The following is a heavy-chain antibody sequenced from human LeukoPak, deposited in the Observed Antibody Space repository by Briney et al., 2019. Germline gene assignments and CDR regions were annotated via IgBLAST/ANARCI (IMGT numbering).Heavy chain of an antibody. D-gene: IGHD5-18*01. J-gene: IGHJ4*02. V-gene: IGHV4-38-2*01. CDR3: ARNSSVDTAMARGYFDY. CDR1: GYSISSGYY. Sequence: SATLSLTCAVSGYSISSGYYWGWIRQPPGKGLEWIGSIYHSGSTYYNPSLKSRVTISVDTSKNQFSLKLSSVTAADTAVYYCARNSSVDTAMARGYFDYWGQGTLVTVSS. CDR2: IYHSGST.